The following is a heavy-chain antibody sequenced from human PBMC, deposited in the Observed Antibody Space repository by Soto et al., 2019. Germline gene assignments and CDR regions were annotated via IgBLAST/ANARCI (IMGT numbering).Heavy chain of an antibody. CDR2: ISYDGSNK. CDR1: GFTFSSYG. J-gene: IGHJ6*02. CDR3: AKDQEVIVLMVYATAYYGMDV. D-gene: IGHD2-8*01. Sequence: QVQLVESGGGVVQPGRSLRLSCAASGFTFSSYGMHWVRQAPGKGLKWVAVISYDGSNKYYADSVKGRFTISRDNSKNTLYLQMNSLRAEDTAVYYCAKDQEVIVLMVYATAYYGMDVWGQGTTVTVSS. V-gene: IGHV3-30*18.